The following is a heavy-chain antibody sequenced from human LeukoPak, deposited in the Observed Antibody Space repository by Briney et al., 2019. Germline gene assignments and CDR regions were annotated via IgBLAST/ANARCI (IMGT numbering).Heavy chain of an antibody. CDR2: ISYDGSNK. V-gene: IGHV3-30-3*01. CDR1: GFTFSSYA. J-gene: IGHJ4*02. D-gene: IGHD3-10*01. Sequence: GGSLRLSCAASGFTFSSYAMHWVRQAPGKGLEWVAVISYDGSNKYYADSVKGRFTISRDNSKNTLYLQMNSLRAEDTAVYYCARFLKLGFGESPFDYWGQETLVTVSS. CDR3: ARFLKLGFGESPFDY.